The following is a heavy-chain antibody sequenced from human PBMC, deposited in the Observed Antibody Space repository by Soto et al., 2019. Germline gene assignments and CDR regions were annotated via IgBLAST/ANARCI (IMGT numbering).Heavy chain of an antibody. D-gene: IGHD2-15*01. Sequence: QVQLVQSGAEVKKPGASVKVSCKASGYTFTSYDINWVRQATGQGLEWMGWMNPNSGNTGYAQKFQGRVTMTRNTXIXTXXMELSSLRSEDTAVYYCARGTYCSGGSCYSGTFQHWGQGTLVTVSS. CDR3: ARGTYCSGGSCYSGTFQH. CDR1: GYTFTSYD. V-gene: IGHV1-8*01. J-gene: IGHJ1*01. CDR2: MNPNSGNT.